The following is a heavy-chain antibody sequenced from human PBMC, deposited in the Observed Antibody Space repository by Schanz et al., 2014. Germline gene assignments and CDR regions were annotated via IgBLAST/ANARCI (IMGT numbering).Heavy chain of an antibody. V-gene: IGHV3-23*04. Sequence: EVQLVESGGGLVKPGGSLRLSCAASGFPFSMAWMTWVRQAPGKGLEWVSAVSGSGGSTYYADSVKGRFTISRDNSKNTLYLQMNSLRAEDTAVYYCANQHYFDSVSGFEVWGQGTMVTVSS. CDR1: GFPFSMAW. D-gene: IGHD3-22*01. CDR3: ANQHYFDSVSGFEV. CDR2: VSGSGGST. J-gene: IGHJ3*01.